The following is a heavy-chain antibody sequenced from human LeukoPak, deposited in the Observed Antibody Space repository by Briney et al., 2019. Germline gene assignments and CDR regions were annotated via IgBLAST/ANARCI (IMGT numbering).Heavy chain of an antibody. J-gene: IGHJ4*02. Sequence: GGSLRLSCAASGFTITNYAIPWVRQAPGKGLGWVAVISYHGSSQYYADSVKGRFTISRDTLKNTVFLQMFSLRPEDTAIYYCARAGPNDHRFDYWGQGTLVTVSS. V-gene: IGHV3-30-3*01. CDR1: GFTITNYA. CDR3: ARAGPNDHRFDY. D-gene: IGHD1-1*01. CDR2: ISYHGSSQ.